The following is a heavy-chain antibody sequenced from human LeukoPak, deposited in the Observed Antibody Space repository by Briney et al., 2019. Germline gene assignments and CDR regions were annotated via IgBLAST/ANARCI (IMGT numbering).Heavy chain of an antibody. J-gene: IGHJ4*02. V-gene: IGHV3-23*01. CDR2: ISVSGGGT. Sequence: QPGRSLRLSCAASGFTFSGYVMSWVRQAPGKGLEWVSGISVSGGGTYYADSVKGRFTISRDNSKNTLYLQMNSLRGEDTAVYFCVKLAVAYTTAYFDYWGQGTLVTVSS. D-gene: IGHD6-19*01. CDR3: VKLAVAYTTAYFDY. CDR1: GFTFSGYV.